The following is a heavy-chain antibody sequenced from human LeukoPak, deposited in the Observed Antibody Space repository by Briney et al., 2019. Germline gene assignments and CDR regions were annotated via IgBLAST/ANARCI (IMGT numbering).Heavy chain of an antibody. J-gene: IGHJ3*02. Sequence: PGGSLRLSCATSGFTFSSYAMHWVRQAPGKGLEWVAVISYDGSNKYYADSVKGRFTISRDNSKNTLYLQMNSLRAEDTAVYYCAKPARPTIVVVVAAADDAFDIWGQGTMVTVSS. V-gene: IGHV3-30*04. CDR3: AKPARPTIVVVVAAADDAFDI. D-gene: IGHD2-15*01. CDR1: GFTFSSYA. CDR2: ISYDGSNK.